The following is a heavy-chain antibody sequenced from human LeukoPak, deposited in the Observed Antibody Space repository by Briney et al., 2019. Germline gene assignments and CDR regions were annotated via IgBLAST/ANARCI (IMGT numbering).Heavy chain of an antibody. CDR2: INSDGRST. CDR1: GFTFSSYW. Sequence: GGSLRLSCAASGFTFSSYWMHWVRQAPGKGLVWVSRINSDGRSTSYADSVKGRFTISRYNAKNTLYLQMNSLRAEDTAVYYCARDTAMVYWYFDLWGRGTLVTVSS. CDR3: ARDTAMVYWYFDL. J-gene: IGHJ2*01. D-gene: IGHD5-18*01. V-gene: IGHV3-74*01.